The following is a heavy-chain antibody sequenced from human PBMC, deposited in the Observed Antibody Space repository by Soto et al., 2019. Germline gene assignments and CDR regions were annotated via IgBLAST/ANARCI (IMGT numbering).Heavy chain of an antibody. Sequence: EVQLLESGGGLVQPGGSLRLSCAASEFTFSNYAMSWVRQAPGKGLEWVSAISGSGGGTYYAASVKGRFTISRDNSNNMLVLQMNSLRAEDTAVYYCAKSHDSTVTPSEYIDYWGQGTLVTVSS. V-gene: IGHV3-23*01. J-gene: IGHJ4*02. CDR3: AKSHDSTVTPSEYIDY. D-gene: IGHD4-4*01. CDR2: ISGSGGGT. CDR1: EFTFSNYA.